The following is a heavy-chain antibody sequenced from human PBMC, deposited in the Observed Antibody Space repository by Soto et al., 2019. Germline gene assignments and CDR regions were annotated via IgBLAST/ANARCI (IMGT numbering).Heavy chain of an antibody. CDR2: IHTGGTT. CDR3: AREVFGSGTGWFDP. CDR1: GGSISGFY. Sequence: SETLSLTCTVSGGSISGFYWNWFRQPAGKGLEWIGRIHTGGTTNYNPSLKSRVTTSLDTSKNQFSLKMTSVTAADTAVYFCAREVFGSGTGWFDPWGQGTLVTVSS. V-gene: IGHV4-4*07. J-gene: IGHJ5*02. D-gene: IGHD3-10*01.